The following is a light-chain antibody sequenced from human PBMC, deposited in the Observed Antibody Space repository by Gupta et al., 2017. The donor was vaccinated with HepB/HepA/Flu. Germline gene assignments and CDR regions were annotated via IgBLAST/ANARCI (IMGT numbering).Light chain of an antibody. CDR2: GAS. CDR3: QQDNNWPRT. Sequence: EIVMTQSPATLSVSPGERATLSCRASQGVSSNLAWYQQKPGQAPRLLIYGASTRATGIPARFSGSGSGTEFTLTISILHSEDFAVYYCQQDNNWPRTFGQGTKVEIK. J-gene: IGKJ1*01. CDR1: QGVSSN. V-gene: IGKV3-15*01.